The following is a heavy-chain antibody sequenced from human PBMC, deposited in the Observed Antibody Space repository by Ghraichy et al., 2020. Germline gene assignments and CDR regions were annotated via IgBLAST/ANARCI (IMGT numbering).Heavy chain of an antibody. D-gene: IGHD3-22*01. CDR1: GGTFSSYA. CDR2: IIPIFGTA. Sequence: SVKVSCKASGGTFSSYAISWVRQAPGQGLEWMGGIIPIFGTANYAQKFQGRVTITADKSTSTAYMELSSLRSEDTAVYYCARANYDSSGYYHLGLYYFDYWGQGTLVTVSS. J-gene: IGHJ4*02. CDR3: ARANYDSSGYYHLGLYYFDY. V-gene: IGHV1-69*06.